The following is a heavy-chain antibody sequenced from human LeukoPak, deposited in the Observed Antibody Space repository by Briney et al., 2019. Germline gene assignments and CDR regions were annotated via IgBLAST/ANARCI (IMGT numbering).Heavy chain of an antibody. CDR2: IWYDGSNI. D-gene: IGHD3-22*01. CDR3: ARARNDYDSSGFSTLDY. CDR1: GFTFSSYG. V-gene: IGHV3-33*01. Sequence: PGRSLILSCAASGFTFSSYGMHWVRQAPGKGLDWVAVIWYDGSNIYHGDSVKGRFTVSRDNSKNTLYLQMNSLRAEDTAVYYCARARNDYDSSGFSTLDYWGQGTLVTVSS. J-gene: IGHJ4*02.